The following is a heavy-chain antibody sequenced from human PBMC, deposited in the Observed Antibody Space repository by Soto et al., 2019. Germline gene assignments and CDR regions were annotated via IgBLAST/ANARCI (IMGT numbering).Heavy chain of an antibody. Sequence: QLQLQESGPGLVKPAETLSLICSVSGGSMSSSSYYWGWIRQPPGKGLEWIGNVYHSGSSYYNPSLKSQLTISVHPSKNQFSLTLNSVTAADTAVYYCARRQDYYDSSGYYNDAFDNWGQGTEVTVSS. CDR3: ARRQDYYDSSGYYNDAFDN. J-gene: IGHJ3*02. V-gene: IGHV4-39*01. CDR1: GGSMSSSSYY. D-gene: IGHD3-22*01. CDR2: VYHSGSS.